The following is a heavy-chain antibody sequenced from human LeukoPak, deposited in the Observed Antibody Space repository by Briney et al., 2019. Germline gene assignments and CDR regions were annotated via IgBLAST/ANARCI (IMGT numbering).Heavy chain of an antibody. J-gene: IGHJ4*02. V-gene: IGHV3-21*01. D-gene: IGHD6-13*01. CDR1: GFTFSSYW. CDR2: ISSSSSYI. Sequence: GGSLRLSCAASGFTFSSYWMSWVRQAPGKGLEWVSSISSSSSYIYYADSVKGRFTISRDNAKNSLYLQMNSLRAEDTAVYYCARDLSGSSSWTFDYWGQGTLVTVSS. CDR3: ARDLSGSSSWTFDY.